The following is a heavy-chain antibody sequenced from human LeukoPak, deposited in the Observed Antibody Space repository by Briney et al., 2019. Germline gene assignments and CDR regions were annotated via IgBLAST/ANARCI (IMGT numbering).Heavy chain of an antibody. D-gene: IGHD3-9*01. V-gene: IGHV1-3*01. CDR2: INAGNGNT. Sequence: ASVKVSCKASGYTFTSYAMHWVRRAPGQRLEWMGWINAGNGNTKYSQKFQGRVTITRDTSASTAYMELSSLRSEDTAVYYCARGKLRYFDWCDYWGQGTLVTVSS. CDR1: GYTFTSYA. CDR3: ARGKLRYFDWCDY. J-gene: IGHJ4*02.